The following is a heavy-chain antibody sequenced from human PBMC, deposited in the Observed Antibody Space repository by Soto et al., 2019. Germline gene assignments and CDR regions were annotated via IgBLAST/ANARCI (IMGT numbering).Heavy chain of an antibody. CDR3: AEDVLWAGWWGSAHFDY. CDR2: ISGSGGST. J-gene: IGHJ4*02. Sequence: EVQLLESGGGLVQPGGSLRLSCAASGFTFSSYAMSWVRQAPGKGLEWVSAISGSGGSTYYADSVKGRFTSSRDNSKNTLYLQMNSLRAEDTAVYYGAEDVLWAGWWGSAHFDYWGQGTLVTVSS. D-gene: IGHD3-16*01. V-gene: IGHV3-23*01. CDR1: GFTFSSYA.